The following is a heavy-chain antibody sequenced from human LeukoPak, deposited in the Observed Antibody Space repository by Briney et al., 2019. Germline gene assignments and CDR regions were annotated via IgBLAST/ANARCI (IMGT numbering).Heavy chain of an antibody. D-gene: IGHD3-10*01. CDR2: INPNGGGT. Sequence: HWASVKVSCKASGYTFTGYYFHWVRQAPGQGLEWMGWINPNGGGTNYAQKFQGWVTMTTDTSISTAYLDLNRLSSDDTAVYYCAGEAWCGELRGGGLDVWGKGTTVTVSS. CDR3: AGEAWCGELRGGGLDV. V-gene: IGHV1-2*04. CDR1: GYTFTGYY. J-gene: IGHJ6*04.